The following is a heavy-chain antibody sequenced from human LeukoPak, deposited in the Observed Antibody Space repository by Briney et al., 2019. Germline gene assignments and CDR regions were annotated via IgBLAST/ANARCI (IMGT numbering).Heavy chain of an antibody. CDR2: ISGSGGST. CDR1: GCTFSSYG. D-gene: IGHD3-22*01. CDR3: AKDAMIVVVITKTRPDY. V-gene: IGHV3-23*01. Sequence: LPGGTLRLSCAASGCTFSSYGMSWVRQAPGKGLEWVSAISGSGGSTYYADPVKGRFTISRDNSKNTLYLQMNSLRAEDTAVYYCAKDAMIVVVITKTRPDYWGQGTLVTVSS. J-gene: IGHJ4*02.